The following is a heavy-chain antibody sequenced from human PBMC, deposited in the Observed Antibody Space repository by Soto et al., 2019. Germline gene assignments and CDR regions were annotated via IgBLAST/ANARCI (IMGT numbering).Heavy chain of an antibody. D-gene: IGHD6-13*01. CDR2: IYYSGST. CDR3: ARPRSSSRNYYGMDV. J-gene: IGHJ6*02. CDR1: GGSISSDY. V-gene: IGHV4-59*08. Sequence: PSETLSLTWTVSGGSISSDYWSWIRQPPGKGLEWIGYIYYSGSTNYNPSLKSRVTISVDTSKNQFSLKLNSVTAADTAVYHCARPRSSSRNYYGMDVWGQGTTVTVSS.